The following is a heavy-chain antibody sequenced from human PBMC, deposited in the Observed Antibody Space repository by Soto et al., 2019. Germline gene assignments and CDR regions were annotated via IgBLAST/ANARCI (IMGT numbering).Heavy chain of an antibody. J-gene: IGHJ4*02. V-gene: IGHV4-34*01. D-gene: IGHD3-3*01. CDR2: INHSGST. CDR3: ARGNYDFWSGYYRFPPIYYFDY. Sequence: SETLSLTCAVYGGSFSGYYWSWIRQPPGKGLEWIGEINHSGSTNYNPSLKSRVTISVDTSKNQFSLKLSSVTAADTAVYYCARGNYDFWSGYYRFPPIYYFDYWGQGTLVTVSS. CDR1: GGSFSGYY.